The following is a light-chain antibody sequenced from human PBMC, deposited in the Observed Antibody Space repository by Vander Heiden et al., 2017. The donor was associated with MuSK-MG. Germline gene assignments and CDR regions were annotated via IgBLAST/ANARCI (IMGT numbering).Light chain of an antibody. CDR3: SSKRSSSAVV. V-gene: IGLV2-14*03. Sequence: QSALTQPASVSGSPGQSITISCTGTSSDVGAYNSVSWYQQHPGKAPKLIIYDVTNRPSGVSYRFSASKSGNTASLTISGLQAEDEADYYCSSKRSSSAVVFGGGTKLTVL. CDR1: SSDVGAYNS. CDR2: DVT. J-gene: IGLJ2*01.